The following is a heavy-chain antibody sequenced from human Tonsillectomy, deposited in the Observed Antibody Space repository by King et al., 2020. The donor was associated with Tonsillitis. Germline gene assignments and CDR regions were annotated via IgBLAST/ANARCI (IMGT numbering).Heavy chain of an antibody. CDR3: ARIGSFSGTFDY. CDR1: GGAFSGYY. V-gene: IGHV4-34*01. CDR2: INHTGST. Sequence: VQLKQWGAGLLKPSETLSLTCAVYGGAFSGYYWSWIRQPPGKGLEWIGEINHTGSTNYNPSLNSRVTISVDTSKNQFSLKLNSVTAADTAVYYCARIGSFSGTFDYWGQGTLVTVSS. D-gene: IGHD1-26*01. J-gene: IGHJ4*02.